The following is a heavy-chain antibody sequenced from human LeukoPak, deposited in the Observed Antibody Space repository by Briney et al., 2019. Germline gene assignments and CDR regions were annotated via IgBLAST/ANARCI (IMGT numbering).Heavy chain of an antibody. CDR1: FTFXSYA. J-gene: IGHJ3*02. Sequence: FTFXSYAXXXVRQAPGKGLEYVSAISSNGGSTYYANSVKGRFTISRDNSKNTLYLQMGSLRAEDMAVYYCARGITAGSFDIWGQGTMVTVSS. CDR2: ISSNGGST. D-gene: IGHD3-10*01. V-gene: IGHV3-64*01. CDR3: ARGITAGSFDI.